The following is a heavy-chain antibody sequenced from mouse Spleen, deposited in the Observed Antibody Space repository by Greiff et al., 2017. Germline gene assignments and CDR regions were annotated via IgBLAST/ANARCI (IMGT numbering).Heavy chain of an antibody. CDR1: GFTFSSYA. Sequence: LQQSGGGLVKPGGSLKLSCAASGFTFSSYAMSWVRQTPEKRLEWVASISSGGSTYYPDSVKGRFTISRDNARNILYLQMSSLRSEDTAMYYCARGLPIYYGSSYFYFDYWGQGTTLTVSS. CDR2: ISSGGST. D-gene: IGHD1-1*01. V-gene: IGHV5-6-5*01. CDR3: ARGLPIYYGSSYFYFDY. J-gene: IGHJ2*01.